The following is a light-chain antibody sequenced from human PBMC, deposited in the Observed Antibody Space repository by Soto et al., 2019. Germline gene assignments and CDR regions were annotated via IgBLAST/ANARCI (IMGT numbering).Light chain of an antibody. V-gene: IGLV2-14*03. J-gene: IGLJ3*02. CDR2: DVS. CDR1: SSDIGGYNY. Sequence: QSALTQPASVSGSPGQSITISCTGTSSDIGGYNYVSWYQQHPGKAPKLIIYDVSNRPSGVSNRFSGSKSGNTASLTISGLQAEDEADYFCSSYTTYNALFGGGTKLTVL. CDR3: SSYTTYNAL.